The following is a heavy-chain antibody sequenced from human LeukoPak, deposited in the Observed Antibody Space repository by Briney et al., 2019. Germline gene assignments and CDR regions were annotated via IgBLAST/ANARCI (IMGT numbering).Heavy chain of an antibody. CDR2: ISYDGSNK. V-gene: IGHV3-30-3*01. D-gene: IGHD3-10*01. J-gene: IGHJ6*02. Sequence: GGSLRLSCAASGFTFSTFAIHWVRQAPGKGLDWVAVISYDGSNKYYADSVKGRFTISRDNSKSTLYLQMNSLRAEDTAVYYCARAHYYGSGSYYLAPFIGYNYGMDVWGQGTTVTVSS. CDR1: GFTFSTFA. CDR3: ARAHYYGSGSYYLAPFIGYNYGMDV.